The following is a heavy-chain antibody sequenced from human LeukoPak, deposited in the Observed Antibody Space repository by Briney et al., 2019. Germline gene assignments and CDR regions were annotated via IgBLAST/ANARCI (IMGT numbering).Heavy chain of an antibody. CDR1: GLTFSSYW. V-gene: IGHV3-74*01. J-gene: IGHJ4*02. CDR2: INSDGSGT. CDR3: ARDQAGAGTAADY. D-gene: IGHD1-7*01. Sequence: GGSLRLSCAASGLTFSSYWMHWVRQAPGKGLVWVSRINSDGSGTTYAEYVKGRFTISRDNAKNTLYLQMNSLRDEDAAVYYCARDQAGAGTAADYWGQGTLVTVSS.